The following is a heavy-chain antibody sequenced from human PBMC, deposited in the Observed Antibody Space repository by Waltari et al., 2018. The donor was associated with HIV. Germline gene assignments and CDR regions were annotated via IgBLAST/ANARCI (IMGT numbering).Heavy chain of an antibody. V-gene: IGHV3-30*02. CDR1: GFTFTTYA. Sequence: QVQLVESGGGSLRLSCAASGFTFTTYAMHWVRQAPGKGLEWVAFVRYDGSNKYYADSVKGRFTISRDNSKNTLYLQMNSLRADDTAVYYCARDPSPPILYDILTGYYFDYWGQGTLVTVSS. CDR3: ARDPSPPILYDILTGYYFDY. J-gene: IGHJ4*02. CDR2: VRYDGSNK. D-gene: IGHD3-9*01.